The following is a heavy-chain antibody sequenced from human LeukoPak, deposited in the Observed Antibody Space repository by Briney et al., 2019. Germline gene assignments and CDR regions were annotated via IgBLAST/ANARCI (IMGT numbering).Heavy chain of an antibody. CDR2: ISAYNGNT. CDR1: GYTFTSYG. Sequence: ASVKVSCKASGYTFTSYGISWVRQAAGQGLEWMGWISAYNGNTNYAQKLQGRVTMTTDTSTSTAYMELRSLRSDDTAVYYCARAPYYYGSGSYFYYWGQGTLVTVSS. D-gene: IGHD3-10*01. CDR3: ARAPYYYGSGSYFYY. V-gene: IGHV1-18*01. J-gene: IGHJ4*02.